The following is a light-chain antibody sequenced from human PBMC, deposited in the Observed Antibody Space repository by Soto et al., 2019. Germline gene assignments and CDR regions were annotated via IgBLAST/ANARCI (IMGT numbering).Light chain of an antibody. CDR2: EVS. CDR1: NNDIGSFNR. CDR3: TLYTSTATYV. Sequence: QSALTQPPSVSGSLGQSVTISCTGPNNDIGSFNRVSWYQQSPGTAPKLLIHEVSNRPSGVPDRFTGSKSGNTASLTISGLQPEDEADYYCTLYTSTATYVFGAGTKLTVL. V-gene: IGLV2-18*01. J-gene: IGLJ1*01.